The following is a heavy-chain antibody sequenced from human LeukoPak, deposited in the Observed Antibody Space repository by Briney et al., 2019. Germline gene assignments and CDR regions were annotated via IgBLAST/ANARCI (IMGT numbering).Heavy chain of an antibody. V-gene: IGHV1-18*01. Sequence: ASVKLSCKASGYIFRRYGINWVRQAPGQGLGWRGWINIYKNTTNYAQNFQGRVTMTTDPSTSTASMELRSLPAADTGVYYCARDNERLGRGDFDIWGQGTMVTVSS. J-gene: IGHJ3*02. D-gene: IGHD5-24*01. CDR2: INIYKNTT. CDR1: GYIFRRYG. CDR3: ARDNERLGRGDFDI.